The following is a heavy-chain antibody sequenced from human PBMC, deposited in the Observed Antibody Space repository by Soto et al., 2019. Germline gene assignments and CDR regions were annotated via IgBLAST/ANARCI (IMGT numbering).Heavy chain of an antibody. D-gene: IGHD4-17*01. V-gene: IGHV3-33*01. Sequence: PGGSLRFSCAASGFTFSSYGMHWVRQAPGKGLEWVAVIWYDGSNKYYADSVKGRFTISRDNSKNTLYLQMNSLRAEDTAVYYCARHNATTTVATLDYWGQGNLVTVSS. CDR3: ARHNATTTVATLDY. J-gene: IGHJ4*02. CDR1: GFTFSSYG. CDR2: IWYDGSNK.